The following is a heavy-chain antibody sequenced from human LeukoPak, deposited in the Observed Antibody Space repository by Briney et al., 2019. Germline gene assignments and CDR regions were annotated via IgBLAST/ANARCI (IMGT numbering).Heavy chain of an antibody. J-gene: IGHJ4*02. V-gene: IGHV3-48*02. CDR2: ISSSSSTI. CDR1: AFTFSSYS. CDR3: ARASRLGPVIFDY. Sequence: PGPSLSLSRAASAFTFSSYSMSSVRPAPGKGLEWVSYISSSSSTIYYADSVKGRFTISRDNAKNSLYLQMNSLRDEDTAVYYCARASRLGPVIFDYWGQGTLVTVSS. D-gene: IGHD2/OR15-2a*01.